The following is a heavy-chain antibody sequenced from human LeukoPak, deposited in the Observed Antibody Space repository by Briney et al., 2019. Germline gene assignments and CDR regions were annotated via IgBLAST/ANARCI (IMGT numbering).Heavy chain of an antibody. D-gene: IGHD5-24*01. CDR2: ISYDGSNK. CDR3: ARNLATIRHYFDY. V-gene: IGHV3-30-3*01. J-gene: IGHJ4*02. CDR1: GFTFSSYA. Sequence: GGSLRLSCAASGFTFSSYAMHWVRQARKGLEWVVVISYDGSNKYYADSVKGRLTISRDNSKNTVYLQMNSLRIEDTAVYYCARNLATIRHYFDYWGQGTLVTVSS.